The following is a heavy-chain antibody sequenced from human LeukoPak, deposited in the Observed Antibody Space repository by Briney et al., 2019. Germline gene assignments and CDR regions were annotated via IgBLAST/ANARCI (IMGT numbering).Heavy chain of an antibody. CDR1: GFTFSSYG. V-gene: IGHV3-30*18. J-gene: IGHJ4*02. CDR2: ISHDGSSE. Sequence: GGSLRLSCAASGFTFSSYGMHWVRQAPGKGLEWVAVISHDGSSEYYADSVQGRFTDARDNSKNTMYLQMNSLRAEDTAVYYCAKVPYYYDSSGYYYYWGQGTLVTVSS. CDR3: AKVPYYYDSSGYYYY. D-gene: IGHD3-22*01.